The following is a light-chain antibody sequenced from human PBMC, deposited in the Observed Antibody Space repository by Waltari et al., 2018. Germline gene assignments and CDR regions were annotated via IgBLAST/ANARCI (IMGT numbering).Light chain of an antibody. V-gene: IGLV2-14*03. CDR2: DVS. CDR3: SSQSSNNVVL. CDR1: SSDVGSYNS. J-gene: IGLJ3*02. Sequence: QSALTQPASVSGSPGQSITISCTGISSDVGSYNSVSWYQAHPGQGPKVIIYDVSDRTSAVSARFSGSTSGNTASLTISGLQAEDEADYYCSSQSSNNVVLFGGGTKVTVL.